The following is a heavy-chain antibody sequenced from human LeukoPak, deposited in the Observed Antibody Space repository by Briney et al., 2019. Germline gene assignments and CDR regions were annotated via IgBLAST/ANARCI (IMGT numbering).Heavy chain of an antibody. CDR2: VYYKGST. V-gene: IGHV4-39*07. Sequence: SQTLSLTCTVSGGSISSGSYYWSWIRQPAGKGLEWIGSVYYKGSTYYMPSLKSRVTISLDTSKNQFSLQLSSVTAADTAMYYCARDSLTTGFDYWGQGTLVTVSS. J-gene: IGHJ4*02. CDR3: ARDSLTTGFDY. D-gene: IGHD1-14*01. CDR1: GGSISSGSYY.